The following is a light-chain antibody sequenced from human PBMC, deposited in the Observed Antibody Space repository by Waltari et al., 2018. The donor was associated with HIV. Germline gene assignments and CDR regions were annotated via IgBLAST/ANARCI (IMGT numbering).Light chain of an antibody. Sequence: QSALTQPASVSGSPGQSITIPCTGTSSDIGHYNFVSWYQCHPGQPPKLMIYDVSDRPSGVSDRFSGSKSGNTASLTISGLQAEDEADYYCSSYSRIPTLYVFGSAPHVFGTGTRVTVL. J-gene: IGLJ1*01. CDR2: DVS. CDR1: SSDIGHYNF. V-gene: IGLV2-14*03. CDR3: SSYSRIPTLYVFGSAPHV.